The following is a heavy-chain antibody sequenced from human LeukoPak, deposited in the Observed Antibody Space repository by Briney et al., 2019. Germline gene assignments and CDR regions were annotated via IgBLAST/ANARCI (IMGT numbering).Heavy chain of an antibody. CDR3: VRSAPNRADF. V-gene: IGHV7-4-1*02. CDR1: GYPFTMYS. J-gene: IGHJ4*02. CDR2: IDTNTGNP. D-gene: IGHD2/OR15-2a*01. Sequence: ASVKVSCKASGYPFTMYSVNWVRQAPGQGIEWIGWIDTNTGNPTYAQGLTGRLVFSSDTSVSTTYLQINNLKTEDTAIYYCVRSAPNRADFWGQGTLATVSS.